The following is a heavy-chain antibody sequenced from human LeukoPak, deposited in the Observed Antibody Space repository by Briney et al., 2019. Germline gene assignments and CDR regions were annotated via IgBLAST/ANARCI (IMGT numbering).Heavy chain of an antibody. Sequence: ASVKVSCKASGYTFTSYGINWVRQATGQGLEWMGWMNPNSGNTNYAQKFQGRVTMTTDTSTSTAYMELRSLRSDDTAVYYCARQVSGSSKLDAFDIWGQGTMVTVSS. V-gene: IGHV1-18*01. J-gene: IGHJ3*02. D-gene: IGHD3-10*01. CDR2: MNPNSGNT. CDR3: ARQVSGSSKLDAFDI. CDR1: GYTFTSYG.